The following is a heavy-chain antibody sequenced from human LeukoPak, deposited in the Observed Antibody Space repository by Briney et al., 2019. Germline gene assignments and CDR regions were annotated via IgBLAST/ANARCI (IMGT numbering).Heavy chain of an antibody. V-gene: IGHV1-69*01. J-gene: IGHJ5*02. CDR2: IIPIFGTA. Sequence: VASVKVSCKASGGTFSSYAISWVRQAPGQGLEWMGGIIPIFGTANYARKFQGRVTITADESTSTAYMELSSLRSEDTAVYYCARGGGADYYDSSGYFWFDPWGQGTLVTVSS. CDR3: ARGGGADYYDSSGYFWFDP. D-gene: IGHD3-22*01. CDR1: GGTFSSYA.